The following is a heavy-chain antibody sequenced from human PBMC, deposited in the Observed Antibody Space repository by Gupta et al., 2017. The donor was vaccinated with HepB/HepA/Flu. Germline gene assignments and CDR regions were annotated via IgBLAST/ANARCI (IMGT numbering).Heavy chain of an antibody. V-gene: IGHV4-39*01. D-gene: IGHD6-19*01. CDR1: GVPMSSSTAF. J-gene: IGHJ2*01. Sequence: QLQESGPGLVKTSEPLSLTCTVSGVPMSSSTAFWGWIRQPPGKGLEWIGSVFYSGRTHYNPSLKSRVTISVDSSKNQFSLSLRSMTAADRALYYCARHQAGWYFDLWGRATQVTVST. CDR3: ARHQAGWYFDL. CDR2: VFYSGRT.